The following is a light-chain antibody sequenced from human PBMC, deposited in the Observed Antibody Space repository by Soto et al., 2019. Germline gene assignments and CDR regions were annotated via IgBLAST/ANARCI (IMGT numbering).Light chain of an antibody. CDR3: HHYGDTPRT. CDR2: GAS. CDR1: QSVSSN. J-gene: IGKJ1*01. Sequence: EIAMTQSPATLSVSPGERGTLSCRASQSVSSNLAWYQQKPGQAPRLLMYGASSRATGIPDRFSGSGSGTDFTLTISRLEPEDFAVYYCHHYGDTPRTFGQGTKVDIK. V-gene: IGKV3-20*01.